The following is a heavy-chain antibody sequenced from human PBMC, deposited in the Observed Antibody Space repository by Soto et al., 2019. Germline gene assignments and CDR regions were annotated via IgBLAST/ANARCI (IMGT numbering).Heavy chain of an antibody. CDR1: GGSFSRYY. Sequence: SETLSLTCTVSGGSFSRYYWNWIRQPAGKGLEWIGRVYTTGSTNYNPSLKSRVTVSVDTSKKQFSLRLTSVTAADTAIYYCARDRPLRTYYFDYWGQGIQVTVS. D-gene: IGHD6-6*01. J-gene: IGHJ4*02. CDR3: ARDRPLRTYYFDY. V-gene: IGHV4-4*07. CDR2: VYTTGST.